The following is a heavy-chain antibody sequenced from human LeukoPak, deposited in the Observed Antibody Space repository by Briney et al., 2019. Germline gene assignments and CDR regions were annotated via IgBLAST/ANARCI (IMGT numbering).Heavy chain of an antibody. CDR2: ISSSSSTI. D-gene: IGHD5-18*01. Sequence: GGSLRLSCAGSGFTFSSYSMNWVRQAPGKGLEWVSYISSSSSTIYYADPVKGRFTISRDNAKNSLYLQMSSLRAEDTAVYYCARDQRYSYGLYPNWFDPWGQGTLVTVSS. V-gene: IGHV3-48*01. J-gene: IGHJ5*02. CDR1: GFTFSSYS. CDR3: ARDQRYSYGLYPNWFDP.